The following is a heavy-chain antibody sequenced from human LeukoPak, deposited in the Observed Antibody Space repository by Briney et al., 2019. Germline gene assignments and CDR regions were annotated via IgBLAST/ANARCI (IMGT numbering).Heavy chain of an antibody. Sequence: ASVKVSCKASGYTFTGYYMHWVRQAPGQGLEWMGWINPNSGGTNYAQKFQGWVTMTRDTSISTAYMELSRLRSDDTAVYYCARRSIESGSYYYYFDYWGQGTLVTVSS. CDR2: INPNSGGT. CDR1: GYTFTGYY. V-gene: IGHV1-2*04. J-gene: IGHJ4*02. D-gene: IGHD1-26*01. CDR3: ARRSIESGSYYYYFDY.